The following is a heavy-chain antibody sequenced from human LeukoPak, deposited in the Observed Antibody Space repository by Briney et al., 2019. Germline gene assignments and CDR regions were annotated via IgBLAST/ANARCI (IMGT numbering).Heavy chain of an antibody. CDR3: ARSSVEQLTAFDY. J-gene: IGHJ4*02. Sequence: SETLSLTCTVSGGSINSYYWSWIRQPAGKGLEWIGRIYTSGSTNYNPSLKSRVTISVDTSKNQFSLKLSSVTAADTAVYYCARSSVEQLTAFDYWGQGTLVTVSS. D-gene: IGHD6-6*01. V-gene: IGHV4-4*07. CDR1: GGSINSYY. CDR2: IYTSGST.